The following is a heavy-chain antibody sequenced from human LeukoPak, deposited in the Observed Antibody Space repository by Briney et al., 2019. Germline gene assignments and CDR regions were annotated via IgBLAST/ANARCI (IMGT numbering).Heavy chain of an antibody. CDR3: AKGPAAGFSPYDY. V-gene: IGHV3-30*02. J-gene: IGHJ4*02. CDR1: GFTFSSYG. D-gene: IGHD6-13*01. CDR2: IRYDGSNK. Sequence: PGGSLRLSCAASGFTFSSYGMHWVRQAPGKGLEWVAFIRYDGSNKYYADSVKGRFTISRDNSKNTLYLQMNSLRAEDTAVYYCAKGPAAGFSPYDYWGQGTLVTVSS.